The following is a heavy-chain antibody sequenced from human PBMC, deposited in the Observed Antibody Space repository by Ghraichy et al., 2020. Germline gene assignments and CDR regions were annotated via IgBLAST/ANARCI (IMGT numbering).Heavy chain of an antibody. CDR3: ARDYGGLIDY. V-gene: IGHV4-59*01. J-gene: IGHJ4*02. Sequence: ETLSLTCTVSGGSISSYYWSWIRQPPGKGLEWIGYIYYSGSTNYNPSLKSRVTISIDTSKKQFSLKLSSVTAADTAVYYCARDYGGLIDYWGQGMLVTVSS. CDR2: IYYSGST. D-gene: IGHD4-23*01. CDR1: GGSISSYY.